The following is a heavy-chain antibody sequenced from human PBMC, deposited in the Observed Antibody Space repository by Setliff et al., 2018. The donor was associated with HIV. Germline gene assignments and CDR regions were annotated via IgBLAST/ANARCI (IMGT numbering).Heavy chain of an antibody. V-gene: IGHV4-59*11. CDR3: ARGGKRSFDF. D-gene: IGHD3-10*01. J-gene: IGHJ3*01. CDR1: CASINSHF. CDR2: ISSTGAA. Sequence: KASETLSLTCTVSCASINSHFWTWIRPSPRKVLEWIGYISSTGAACYNPSLKSRVTMSIGTSKIHSSLTLSSVSGADTALYYCARGGKRSFDFWGQGAMVTVSS.